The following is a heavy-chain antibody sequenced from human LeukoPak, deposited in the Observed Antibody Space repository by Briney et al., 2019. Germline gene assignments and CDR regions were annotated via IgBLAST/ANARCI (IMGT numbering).Heavy chain of an antibody. CDR2: INHSGST. V-gene: IGHV4-34*01. Sequence: SETLSLTCAVYGGSFSGYYWSWIRQPPGKGLEWIGEINHSGSTNYNPSLKSRVAISVDTSTNLFSPNLSSVTAADTAVYYCARGKRAVYFFGSGSYTEGNYGLDVWGKGTTVTVSS. J-gene: IGHJ6*04. CDR3: ARGKRAVYFFGSGSYTEGNYGLDV. D-gene: IGHD3-10*01. CDR1: GGSFSGYY.